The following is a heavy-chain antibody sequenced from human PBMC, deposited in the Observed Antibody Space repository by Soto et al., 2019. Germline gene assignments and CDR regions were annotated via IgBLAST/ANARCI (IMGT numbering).Heavy chain of an antibody. Sequence: EVQLVESGGGLVQPGRSLRLSCAASGCTFDDYAMHWVRQAPGKGLEWVSNINWDSGFIDYADSVKGRFTIYRDSAKNSLYLQMSSLRPEATAFYYCVKARGAGRRGAFDYWGQGTLVTVSS. CDR3: VKARGAGRRGAFDY. D-gene: IGHD6-6*01. J-gene: IGHJ4*02. CDR1: GCTFDDYA. CDR2: INWDSGFI. V-gene: IGHV3-9*01.